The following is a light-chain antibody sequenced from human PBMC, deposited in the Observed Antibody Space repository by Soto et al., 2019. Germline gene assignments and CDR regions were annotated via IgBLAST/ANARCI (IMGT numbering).Light chain of an antibody. CDR3: GTWESSRNWV. J-gene: IGLJ3*02. Sequence: QSVLTQSPSVSAAPGQTVSLSRSGTSSNIENNYVSWYQVLPKTAPKLLIYDNLKRPSGIPDRFSGSKSGTSATLVITGLQTGDEADYYCGTWESSRNWVFGGGTKVTVL. CDR1: SSNIENNY. CDR2: DNL. V-gene: IGLV1-51*01.